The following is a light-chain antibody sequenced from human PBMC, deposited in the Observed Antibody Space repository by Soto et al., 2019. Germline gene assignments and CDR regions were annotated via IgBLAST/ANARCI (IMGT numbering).Light chain of an antibody. J-gene: IGKJ1*01. Sequence: EIVLTQSPATLSLSPGERATLSCRASQSVSSYLAWYQQKPGQAPRLLIYDASNRATGIPARFSGSGSGTDFPLTISSLEPEDFAFYYCQQRRTFGQGTKVEIK. CDR2: DAS. CDR3: QQRRT. V-gene: IGKV3-11*01. CDR1: QSVSSY.